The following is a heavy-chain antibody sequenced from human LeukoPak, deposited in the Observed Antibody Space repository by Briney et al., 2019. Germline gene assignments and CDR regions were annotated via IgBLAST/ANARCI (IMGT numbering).Heavy chain of an antibody. D-gene: IGHD4-17*01. CDR2: IRHDGSNK. J-gene: IGHJ4*02. CDR3: ARDGSYNPMTTVTVSLWD. CDR1: GFTFSSYG. Sequence: GGSLRLSCATSGFTFSSYGMHWVRQAPGKGLEWVAFIRHDGSNKYYANSVKGRFTISRDNSKNTLYLQMNSLRAEDTAVYYCARDGSYNPMTTVTVSLWDWGQGTLVTVSS. V-gene: IGHV3-30*02.